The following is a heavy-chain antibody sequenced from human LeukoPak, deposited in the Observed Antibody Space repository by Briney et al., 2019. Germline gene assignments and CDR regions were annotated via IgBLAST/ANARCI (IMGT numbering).Heavy chain of an antibody. CDR3: AREKAAADPYHFDY. J-gene: IGHJ4*02. Sequence: GASVKVSCKASGYTFTGYYMHWVRQAPGQGLQWMGWINLNSGGTNYAQKFQDRVTMTRDTSISTAYMELSRLRSDDTAVYYCAREKAAADPYHFDYWGQGTLVTVSS. D-gene: IGHD6-13*01. CDR2: INLNSGGT. V-gene: IGHV1-2*02. CDR1: GYTFTGYY.